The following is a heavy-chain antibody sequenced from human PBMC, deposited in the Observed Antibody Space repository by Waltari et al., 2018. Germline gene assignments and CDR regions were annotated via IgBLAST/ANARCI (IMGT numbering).Heavy chain of an antibody. CDR1: GGSISSSSYY. CDR2: IYYSGST. J-gene: IGHJ3*02. Sequence: QLQLQESGPGLVKHSETLSLTCTVSGGSISSSSYYWGWIRQPPGKGLEWIGSIYYSGSTYYNPSLKSRVTISVDTSKNQFSLKLSSVTAADTAVYYCARTGSWYAFDIWGQGTMVTVSS. D-gene: IGHD6-13*01. CDR3: ARTGSWYAFDI. V-gene: IGHV4-39*01.